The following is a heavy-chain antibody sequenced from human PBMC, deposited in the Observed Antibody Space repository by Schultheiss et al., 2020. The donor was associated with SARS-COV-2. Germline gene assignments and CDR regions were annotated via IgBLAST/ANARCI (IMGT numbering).Heavy chain of an antibody. Sequence: GGSLRLSCAASGFTFDDYAMHWVRQAPGKGLEWVGRIRSKANSYATAYAASVKGRFTISRDNSKNTLYLQMNSLRAEDTAVYYCAKDEHGDYVTDAFDIWGQGTMVTVSS. CDR3: AKDEHGDYVTDAFDI. J-gene: IGHJ3*02. V-gene: IGHV3-73*01. CDR2: IRSKANSYAT. CDR1: GFTFDDYA. D-gene: IGHD4-17*01.